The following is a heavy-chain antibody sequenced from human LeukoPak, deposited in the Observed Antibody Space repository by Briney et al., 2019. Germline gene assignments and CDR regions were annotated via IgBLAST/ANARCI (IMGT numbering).Heavy chain of an antibody. Sequence: SETLSLTCTVSGDSIGSYYWSWIRQPAGKGLEWIGRIYTSGSTNYNPSLKSRVTMSVDTSKNQFSLKLSSVTAADTAVYYCARDSGRVAAAGKTYYYGMDVWGQGTTVTVSS. D-gene: IGHD6-13*01. CDR3: ARDSGRVAAAGKTYYYGMDV. CDR2: IYTSGST. CDR1: GDSIGSYY. J-gene: IGHJ6*02. V-gene: IGHV4-4*07.